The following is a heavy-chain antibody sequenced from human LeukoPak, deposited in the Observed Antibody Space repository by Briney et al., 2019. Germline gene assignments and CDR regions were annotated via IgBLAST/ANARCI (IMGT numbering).Heavy chain of an antibody. Sequence: GGSLRLSCAASGFTFSDYWIHWVRQAPGKGLVWVSLVHSDGGTTNYADSVKGRFTMSRDNAKNMVYLQMNSLRVEDTAVYYCARDIYSIAEWGQGTLVTVSS. CDR1: GFTFSDYW. D-gene: IGHD1-26*01. J-gene: IGHJ4*02. CDR2: VHSDGGTT. CDR3: ARDIYSIAE. V-gene: IGHV3-74*01.